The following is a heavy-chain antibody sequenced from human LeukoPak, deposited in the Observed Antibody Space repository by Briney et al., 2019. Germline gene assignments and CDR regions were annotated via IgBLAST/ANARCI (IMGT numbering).Heavy chain of an antibody. CDR1: GGTFSSYA. J-gene: IGHJ4*02. D-gene: IGHD1-7*01. CDR3: ARDGEETGTYDY. Sequence: ASVKVSCKASGGTFSSYAISWVRQAPGQGLEWMGGIIPIFGTANYAQKFQGRVTITADESTSTAYMELRSLRSDDTAVYYCARDGEETGTYDYWGQGTLVTVSS. CDR2: IIPIFGTA. V-gene: IGHV1-69*01.